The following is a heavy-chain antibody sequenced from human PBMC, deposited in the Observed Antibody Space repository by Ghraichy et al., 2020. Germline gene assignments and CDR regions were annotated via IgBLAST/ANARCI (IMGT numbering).Heavy chain of an antibody. D-gene: IGHD4-23*01. Sequence: SETLSLTCTVSGGSVSTENYYWSWIRQPPGKRLEWIGYSYYSGSTTYNPSLRSRVTISVDTSKNQFSLKLSSVTAADTAVYYCAEAVGGRDWYFDLWGRGTLVIVSS. CDR1: GGSVSTENYY. CDR3: AEAVGGRDWYFDL. J-gene: IGHJ2*01. CDR2: SYYSGST. V-gene: IGHV4-61*01.